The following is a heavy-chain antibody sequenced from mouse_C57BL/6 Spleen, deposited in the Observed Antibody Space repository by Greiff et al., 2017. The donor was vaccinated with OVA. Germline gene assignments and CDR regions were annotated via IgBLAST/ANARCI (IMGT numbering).Heavy chain of an antibody. CDR2: IDPEDGET. CDR3: ARSRGYGSDYFDY. J-gene: IGHJ2*01. CDR1: GFNIKDYY. Sequence: VQLQQSGAELVKPGASVKLSCTASGFNIKDYYMHWVKQRTEQGLEWIGRIDPEDGETKYAPNFQGKATITADTSSNTAYLQLSSLTSEDTAVYYCARSRGYGSDYFDYWGQGTTLTVSS. D-gene: IGHD1-1*01. V-gene: IGHV14-2*01.